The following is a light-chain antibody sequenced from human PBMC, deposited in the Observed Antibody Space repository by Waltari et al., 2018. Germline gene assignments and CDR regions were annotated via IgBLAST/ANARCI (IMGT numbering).Light chain of an antibody. J-gene: IGLJ1*01. CDR2: DVN. CDR3: SSYTTGSTRYV. V-gene: IGLV2-14*03. CDR1: SSDIGAYNF. Sequence: QSALTQPASVSGSPGQSITISCTGTSSDIGAYNFDSCYQKHHGKAPKVMIYDVNNRPSVFSSRFSGSKSGNTASLTISGLQAEDEADYYCSSYTTGSTRYVFGSGTKVTVL.